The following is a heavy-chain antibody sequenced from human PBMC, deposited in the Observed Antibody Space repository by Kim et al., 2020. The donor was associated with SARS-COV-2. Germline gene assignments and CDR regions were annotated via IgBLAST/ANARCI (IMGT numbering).Heavy chain of an antibody. CDR2: INPNSGGT. CDR3: AREPYSSGFPFDY. Sequence: ASVKVSCKASGYTFTGYYMHWVRQAPGQGLEWMGRINPNSGGTNYAQKFQGRVTMTRDTSISTAYMELSRLRSDDTAVYYCAREPYSSGFPFDYWGQGTLVTVSS. D-gene: IGHD6-19*01. V-gene: IGHV1-2*06. CDR1: GYTFTGYY. J-gene: IGHJ4*02.